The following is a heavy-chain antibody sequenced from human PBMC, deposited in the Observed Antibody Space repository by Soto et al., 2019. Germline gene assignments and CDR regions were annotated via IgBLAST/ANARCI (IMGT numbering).Heavy chain of an antibody. Sequence: PSETLSLTCTVSGDSISSSADYWGWIRQPQGKGPEWIGSMFYSGNTYYNPSLKSRVTMSIDTSKNQFSLKLNSVTAADTAVYYCVSPEGYYDSSGYTLDYWGQGTLVTVSS. CDR2: MFYSGNT. V-gene: IGHV4-39*01. J-gene: IGHJ4*02. D-gene: IGHD3-22*01. CDR1: GDSISSSADY. CDR3: VSPEGYYDSSGYTLDY.